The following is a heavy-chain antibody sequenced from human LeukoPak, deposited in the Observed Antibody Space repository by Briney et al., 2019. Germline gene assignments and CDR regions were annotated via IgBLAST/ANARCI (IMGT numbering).Heavy chain of an antibody. CDR1: GGSISSSSYY. D-gene: IGHD6-13*01. CDR3: ARVTAQGYSSSWYVGREGIYYYYYMDV. CDR2: IYYSGST. Sequence: SETLSLTCTVSGGSISSSSYYWGWIRQPPGKGLEWIVSIYYSGSTYYNPSLKSRVTISVDTSKNQFSLKLSSVTAADTAVYYCARVTAQGYSSSWYVGREGIYYYYYMDVWGKGTTVTVSS. V-gene: IGHV4-39*07. J-gene: IGHJ6*03.